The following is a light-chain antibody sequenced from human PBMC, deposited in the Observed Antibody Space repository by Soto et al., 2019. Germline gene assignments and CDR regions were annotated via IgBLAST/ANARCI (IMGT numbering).Light chain of an antibody. Sequence: IQLTQSPSSLSASVGDRVTITCRASQGISSYLAWYQQKPGKAPKLLIYAASTLQSGVPSRFSGSGSGTDLTLTISSLQPEAFATYYCQQLNSYLALTFGGGTKVEIK. J-gene: IGKJ4*01. CDR1: QGISSY. CDR2: AAS. CDR3: QQLNSYLALT. V-gene: IGKV1-9*01.